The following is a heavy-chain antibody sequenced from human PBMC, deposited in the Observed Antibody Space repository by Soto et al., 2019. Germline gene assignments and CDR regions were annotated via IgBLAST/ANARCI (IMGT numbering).Heavy chain of an antibody. V-gene: IGHV3-30*18. D-gene: IGHD2-2*01. J-gene: IGHJ4*02. CDR2: ISYDGSNK. CDR1: GFTFSSYG. Sequence: GGSLRLSCAASGFTFSSYGMHWVRQAPGKGLEWVAVISYDGSNKYYADSVKGRFTISRDNSKNTLYLQMNSLRAEDTAVYYCAKDHSQNCSSTSCYGLLDYWGQGTLVTVSS. CDR3: AKDHSQNCSSTSCYGLLDY.